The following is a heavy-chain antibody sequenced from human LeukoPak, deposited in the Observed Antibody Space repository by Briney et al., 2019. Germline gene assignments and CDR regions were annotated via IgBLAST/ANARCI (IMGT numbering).Heavy chain of an antibody. D-gene: IGHD4-11*01. CDR1: GFTFSSYA. CDR3: ARGALTTENYFDY. V-gene: IGHV3-30*04. J-gene: IGHJ4*02. Sequence: PGGSLRLSCAASGFTFSSYAMHWVRQAPGKGLEWVAVISYDGSNKYYADSVKGRLTISRDNSKNTLYLQMNSLRAEDTAVYYCARGALTTENYFDYWGQGTLVTVSS. CDR2: ISYDGSNK.